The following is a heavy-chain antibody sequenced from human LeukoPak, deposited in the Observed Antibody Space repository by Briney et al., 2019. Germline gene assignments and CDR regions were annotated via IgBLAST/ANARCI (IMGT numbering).Heavy chain of an antibody. Sequence: GGSLRLSCAASGFTVSSNYMSWVRQAPGKGLEWVSGISNSGGSTYYADSVKGRFTISRDNSKNTLYLQMNSLRAEDTALYYCAKGQERESRLDSWGQGTLVTVSS. V-gene: IGHV3-53*01. CDR2: ISNSGGST. CDR3: AKGQERESRLDS. CDR1: GFTVSSNY. D-gene: IGHD1-1*01. J-gene: IGHJ4*02.